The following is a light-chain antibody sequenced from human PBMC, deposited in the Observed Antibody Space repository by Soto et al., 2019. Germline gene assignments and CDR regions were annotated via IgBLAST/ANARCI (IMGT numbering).Light chain of an antibody. J-gene: IGLJ3*02. Sequence: QSALTQPRSVSASPGQSVTISCTGTSSNVGDYNYVSWYQQNPGKAPKLMIYDASKRPSGVPDRFSGSKSGNAASLTISGLQADDEADYYCCSYAADYSLVFGGGTQVTVL. CDR3: CSYAADYSLV. CDR2: DAS. V-gene: IGLV2-11*01. CDR1: SSNVGDYNY.